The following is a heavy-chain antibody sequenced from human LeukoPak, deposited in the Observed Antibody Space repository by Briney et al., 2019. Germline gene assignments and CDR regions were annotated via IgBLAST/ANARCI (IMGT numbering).Heavy chain of an antibody. CDR2: IIPIFGTA. V-gene: IGHV1-69*05. CDR3: AREAPYNWNDDAFDI. J-gene: IGHJ3*02. CDR1: GYTFTSYG. Sequence: ASVKVSCKASGYTFTSYGISWVRQAPGQGLEWMGRIIPIFGTANYAQKFQGRVTITTDESPSTAYMELSSLRSEDTAVYYCAREAPYNWNDDAFDIWGQGTMVTVSS. D-gene: IGHD1-20*01.